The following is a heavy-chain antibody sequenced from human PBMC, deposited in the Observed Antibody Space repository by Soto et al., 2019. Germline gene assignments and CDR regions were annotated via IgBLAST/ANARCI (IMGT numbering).Heavy chain of an antibody. D-gene: IGHD3-9*01. CDR3: ARVRGYDILTGYYRGFDY. Sequence: EVQLVQSGAEVKKPGESLKISCKGSGYSFTSYWIGWVRQMPGKGLEWMGIIYPGDSDTRYSPSFQGQVTISADKSISTAYLQWSSLKASDTAMYYCARVRGYDILTGYYRGFDYWGQGTLVTVSS. CDR1: GYSFTSYW. V-gene: IGHV5-51*03. J-gene: IGHJ4*02. CDR2: IYPGDSDT.